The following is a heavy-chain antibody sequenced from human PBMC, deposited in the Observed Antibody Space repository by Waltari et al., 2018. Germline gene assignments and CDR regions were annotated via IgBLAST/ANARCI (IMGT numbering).Heavy chain of an antibody. V-gene: IGHV1-8*01. CDR2: MSPNRGQT. J-gene: IGHJ6*02. Sequence: QVQLVQSGAEVKKPGASVKVSCKASGYSFTNYDINWVRQATGQGLGWMGWMSPNRGQTAYAQNLQGRVTLTTNKSTSTAYLELSSLRSEDTAVYYCARMRVDDGMDVWGQGTTVTVSS. D-gene: IGHD3-9*01. CDR3: ARMRVDDGMDV. CDR1: GYSFTNYD.